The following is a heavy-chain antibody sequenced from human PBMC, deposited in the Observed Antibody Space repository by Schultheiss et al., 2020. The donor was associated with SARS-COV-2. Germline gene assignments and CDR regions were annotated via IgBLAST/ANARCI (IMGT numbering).Heavy chain of an antibody. CDR1: GFTFSSYS. CDR3: ARDGIQLWRYYYHGMDV. V-gene: IGHV3-48*01. J-gene: IGHJ6*02. Sequence: GGSLRLSCAASGFTFSSYSLNWVRQAPGKGLEWVSYITSSTTTIYYADSVKGRFTISRDNSKNTLYLQMNSLRAEDTAVYYCARDGIQLWRYYYHGMDVWGQGTTVTVSS. D-gene: IGHD5-18*01. CDR2: ITSSTTTI.